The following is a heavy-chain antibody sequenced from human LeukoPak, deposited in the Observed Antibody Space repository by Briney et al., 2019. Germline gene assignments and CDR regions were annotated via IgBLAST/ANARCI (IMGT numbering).Heavy chain of an antibody. CDR3: AREDHSNYLY. CDR2: IMQDGSEK. Sequence: GGSLRLSCAASGFSFSNYWMAWVRQAPGKGLEWVASIMQDGSEKFYVDSMKGRFTISRDNAKNSLYLQMNSLRAEDTAMYYCAREDHSNYLYWGQGTLVTVSS. D-gene: IGHD4-11*01. V-gene: IGHV3-7*01. CDR1: GFSFSNYW. J-gene: IGHJ4*02.